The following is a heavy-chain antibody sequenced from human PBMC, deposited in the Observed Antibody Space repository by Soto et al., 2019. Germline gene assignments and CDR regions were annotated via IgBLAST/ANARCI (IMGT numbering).Heavy chain of an antibody. CDR3: ARAYTGRLPRRADYYYAMDV. Sequence: VQLVESGGGLVQPGESLRLSCATSGFTFSDFDMHWVRQVPGKGLEWVSAIGAARDPYYLGSVKGRFTISRENAKNSVYLQMNDLRAGDWAVYYCARAYTGRLPRRADYYYAMDVWGQGTTVTVSS. CDR1: GFTFSDFD. V-gene: IGHV3-13*05. CDR2: IGAARDP. D-gene: IGHD2-2*02. J-gene: IGHJ6*02.